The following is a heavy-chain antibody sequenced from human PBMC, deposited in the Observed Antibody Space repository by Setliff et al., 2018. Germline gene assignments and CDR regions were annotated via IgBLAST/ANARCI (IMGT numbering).Heavy chain of an antibody. D-gene: IGHD3-22*01. J-gene: IGHJ5*02. CDR2: IVVGSGHT. V-gene: IGHV1-58*01. Sequence: SLKVSCKASGFSFSSSALQWVRQARGQRLEWIGWIVVGSGHTDYAQNFQERVTITRDMSTSTAYMELTSLTSEDTALYYCAARYYYDTLPYGSWGQGTRVTVSS. CDR3: AARYYYDTLPYGS. CDR1: GFSFSSSA.